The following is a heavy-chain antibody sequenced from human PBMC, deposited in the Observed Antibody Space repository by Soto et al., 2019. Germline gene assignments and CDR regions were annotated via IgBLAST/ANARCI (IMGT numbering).Heavy chain of an antibody. V-gene: IGHV3-23*01. CDR1: GFTFSNYA. Sequence: EVQLLESGGGLVQPGGSLRLSCVASGFTFSNYAMTWVRQAPGKGLEWVSHMRVSGGDTYYADPVQGRFTISRDTSKNTLYLHMNSLRADDTAMYYCAKVPNTYDNETIFDHWGQGTLVTVSS. D-gene: IGHD3-16*01. CDR3: AKVPNTYDNETIFDH. J-gene: IGHJ4*02. CDR2: MRVSGGDT.